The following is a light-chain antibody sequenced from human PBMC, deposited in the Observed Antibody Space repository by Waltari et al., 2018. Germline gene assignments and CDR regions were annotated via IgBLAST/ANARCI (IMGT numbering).Light chain of an antibody. CDR1: SSNLGSNT. J-gene: IGLJ3*02. V-gene: IGLV1-44*01. CDR2: GNN. CDR3: AAWDDSLIGPV. Sequence: QSVLTQSPSTSGTPGQKVTIPCSGSSSNLGSNTVNWYQQLPGPAPKLLIYGNNQRPSGVPDRFSGSKSGTSASLAISGLQSEDEADYYCAAWDDSLIGPVFGGGTKLTVL.